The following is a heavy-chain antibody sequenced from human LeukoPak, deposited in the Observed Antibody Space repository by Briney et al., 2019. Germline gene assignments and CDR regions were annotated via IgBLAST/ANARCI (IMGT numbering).Heavy chain of an antibody. CDR3: ARDGYSSGSDAFNI. CDR2: IKQDGSEK. J-gene: IGHJ3*02. V-gene: IGHV3-7*01. D-gene: IGHD6-19*01. Sequence: GGSLRLFCVASGFTFSSSWMSWVRQAPGKGLEWVANIKQDGSEKSYVDSVKGRFTISRDNAKNSLYLQMNSLRAEDTAVYYCARDGYSSGSDAFNIWGQGTMVAVSS. CDR1: GFTFSSSW.